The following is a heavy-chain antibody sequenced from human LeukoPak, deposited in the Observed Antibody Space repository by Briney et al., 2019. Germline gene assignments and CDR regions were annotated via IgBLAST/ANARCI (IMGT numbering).Heavy chain of an antibody. V-gene: IGHV4-38-2*02. Sequence: PSETLSLTCTVSGYSISSGYYWGWIRQPPGKGLEWIGSIYHSGSTYYNPSLKSRVTISVDTSKNQFSLKLSSVTAADPAVYYCARDPNVVVAATYFDYWGQGTLVTVSS. CDR3: ARDPNVVVAATYFDY. CDR2: IYHSGST. CDR1: GYSISSGYY. D-gene: IGHD2-15*01. J-gene: IGHJ4*02.